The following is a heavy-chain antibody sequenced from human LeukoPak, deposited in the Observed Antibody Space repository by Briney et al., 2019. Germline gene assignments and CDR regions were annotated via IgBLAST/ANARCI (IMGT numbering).Heavy chain of an antibody. CDR3: AKEGGDIGTMDYFDY. D-gene: IGHD1-7*01. CDR2: ISDSGGST. J-gene: IGHJ4*02. Sequence: GGSLRLSCAASGFTFSSYAMSWVRQAPGKGLEWVSSISDSGGSTYYADSVKGRFTISRDDSKNTLYLQMNSLRAEDTVVYYCAKEGGDIGTMDYFDYWGQGTLVTVSS. CDR1: GFTFSSYA. V-gene: IGHV3-23*01.